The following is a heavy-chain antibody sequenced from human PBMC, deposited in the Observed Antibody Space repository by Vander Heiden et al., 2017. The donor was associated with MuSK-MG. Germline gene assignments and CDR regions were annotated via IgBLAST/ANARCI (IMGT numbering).Heavy chain of an antibody. CDR2: ISGSGGST. CDR3: AKDTYYDSSGSMDH. CDR1: GFTFSSHA. D-gene: IGHD3-22*01. Sequence: EVQLLESGGGLVQPGGSLRLSCAASGFTFSSHAMSWVRQGPGKGLEWVSAISGSGGSTYYADSVKGRFTISRDNSKNTLYLQMNSMRAEDTAVYYCAKDTYYDSSGSMDHWGQRTLVTVSS. J-gene: IGHJ4*02. V-gene: IGHV3-23*01.